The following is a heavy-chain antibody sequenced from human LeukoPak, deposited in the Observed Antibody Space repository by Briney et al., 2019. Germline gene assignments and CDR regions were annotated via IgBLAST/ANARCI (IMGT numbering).Heavy chain of an antibody. CDR1: GFSFNTHA. J-gene: IGHJ3*02. V-gene: IGHV3-23*01. Sequence: GGSLRLSCAASGFSFNTHAMNWVRQAPGKGLEWVSVIGGSGTITHYADSVKGRFTISRDNSKSTLYLQMNRLRGEDTAVYYCAKCMIVASPGDDAFDIWGQGTMVTVSS. CDR3: AKCMIVASPGDDAFDI. D-gene: IGHD3-22*01. CDR2: IGGSGTIT.